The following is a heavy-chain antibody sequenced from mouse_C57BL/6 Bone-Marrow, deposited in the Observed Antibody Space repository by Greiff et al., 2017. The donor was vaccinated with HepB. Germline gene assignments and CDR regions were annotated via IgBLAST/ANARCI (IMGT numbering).Heavy chain of an antibody. Sequence: VHLVESGPGLVQPSQSLSITCTVSGFSLTSYGVHWVRQSPGKGLEWLGVIWSGGSTDYNAAFISRLSISKDNSKSQVFFKMNSLQADDTAIYYCAILPAFYYYAMDYWGQGASVTVSS. J-gene: IGHJ4*01. CDR2: IWSGGST. V-gene: IGHV2-2*01. CDR1: GFSLTSYG. CDR3: AILPAFYYYAMDY.